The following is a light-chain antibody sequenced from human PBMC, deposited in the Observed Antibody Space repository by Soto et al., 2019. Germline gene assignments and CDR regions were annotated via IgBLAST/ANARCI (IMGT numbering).Light chain of an antibody. V-gene: IGKV4-1*01. J-gene: IGKJ1*01. Sequence: DIVMTQSPASLAVSLGERATINCKSSQSVLYSPDSENYLAWYQQKARQPPRLLIYWSSTRESGVPDRFSGSGSGTDFTLTISSLQAEDVAVYYCQQYYSTPWTFGQGTKVDIK. CDR3: QQYYSTPWT. CDR1: QSVLYSPDSENY. CDR2: WSS.